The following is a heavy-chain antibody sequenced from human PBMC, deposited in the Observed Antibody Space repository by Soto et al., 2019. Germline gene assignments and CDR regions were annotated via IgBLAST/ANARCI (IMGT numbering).Heavy chain of an antibody. CDR1: GYTFTSYD. V-gene: IGHV1-8*01. CDR3: AREMTTRGLDV. J-gene: IGHJ6*02. CDR2: MNPNSGNT. D-gene: IGHD1-1*01. Sequence: QVQLVQSGAEVKKPGASVKVSCKASGYTFTSYDINWVRQATGQGLEWMGWMNPNSGNTGHAQNLQGRVTMTRNTAISAAYMELRSLRSEDTAVYYCAREMTTRGLDVGGQGTTVTVSS.